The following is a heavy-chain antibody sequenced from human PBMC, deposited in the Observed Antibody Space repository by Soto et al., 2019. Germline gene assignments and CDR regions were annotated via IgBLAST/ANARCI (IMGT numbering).Heavy chain of an antibody. CDR1: GYLFTSYY. J-gene: IGHJ6*02. CDR3: ARGGAHDGQTGYYSYNGLDV. V-gene: IGHV1-46*01. D-gene: IGHD3-9*01. Sequence: QVHLVQSGAEVKKPGASVKVSCKASGYLFTSYYIHWVRQAPGQGLEWMGIINPTGGGTSYAQQFKGRVTMTRDRSASTVYMEMTSLTSEDTAEYYCARGGAHDGQTGYYSYNGLDVWGQGTTVTVSS. CDR2: INPTGGGT.